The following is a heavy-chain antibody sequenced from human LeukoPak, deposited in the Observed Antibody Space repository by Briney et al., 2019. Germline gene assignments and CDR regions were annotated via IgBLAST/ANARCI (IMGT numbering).Heavy chain of an antibody. CDR3: AREEWELHFSDY. Sequence: SETLSLTCTVSGCSISSGYYWGWIRQPPGKGLEWIGSIYHSGSTYYNPSLKSRVTISVDTSKNQFSLKLSSVTAADTAVYYCAREEWELHFSDYWGQGTLDTVSS. CDR2: IYHSGST. CDR1: GCSISSGYY. J-gene: IGHJ4*02. D-gene: IGHD1-26*01. V-gene: IGHV4-38-2*02.